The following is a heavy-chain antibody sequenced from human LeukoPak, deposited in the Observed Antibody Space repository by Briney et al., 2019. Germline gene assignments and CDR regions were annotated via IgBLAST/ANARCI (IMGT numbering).Heavy chain of an antibody. CDR1: GFTFSSYA. D-gene: IGHD4-17*01. Sequence: QPGRSLRLSCAAPGFTFSSYAMHWVRQAPGKGLEWVAVISYDGSNKYYADSVKGRFTISRDNSKNTLYLQMNSLRAEDTAVYYCARARKLYGDYRPFDYWGQGTLVTVSS. CDR3: ARARKLYGDYRPFDY. J-gene: IGHJ4*02. CDR2: ISYDGSNK. V-gene: IGHV3-30*04.